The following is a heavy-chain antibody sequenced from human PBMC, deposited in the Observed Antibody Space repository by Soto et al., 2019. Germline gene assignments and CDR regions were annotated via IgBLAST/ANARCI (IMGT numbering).Heavy chain of an antibody. D-gene: IGHD4-17*01. CDR3: ARPRLTVGSGDNWFDP. V-gene: IGHV4-39*01. J-gene: IGHJ5*02. Sequence: SETLSLTCTVSGGSISSSSYYWGWIRQPPGKGLEWIGSIYYSGSTYYNPSLKSRVTISVDTSKNQFSLKLSSVTAADTAVYYCARPRLTVGSGDNWFDPWGQGTLVTVSS. CDR1: GGSISSSSYY. CDR2: IYYSGST.